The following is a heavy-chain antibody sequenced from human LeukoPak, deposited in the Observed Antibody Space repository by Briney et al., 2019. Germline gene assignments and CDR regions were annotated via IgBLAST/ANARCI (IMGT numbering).Heavy chain of an antibody. CDR3: ARLTGPGQEGPFFDY. CDR1: GYTFTGYY. D-gene: IGHD1-14*01. CDR2: INPNSGGT. Sequence: ASVKVSCKASGYTFTGYYMHWVRQAPGQGLEWMGWINPNSGGTNYAQKFQGRVTMTRDTSISTAYMELSRLRSDDTAVYYCARLTGPGQEGPFFDYWGQGTLVTVSS. V-gene: IGHV1-2*02. J-gene: IGHJ4*02.